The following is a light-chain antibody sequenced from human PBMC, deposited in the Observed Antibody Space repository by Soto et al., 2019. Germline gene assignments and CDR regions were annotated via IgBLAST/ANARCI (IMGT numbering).Light chain of an antibody. V-gene: IGLV1-51*01. CDR1: SSNIGSNY. Sequence: QSVLTQPPSVSAAPGQKVTISCSGGSSNIGSNYVSWYQHFPGTAPRLLIYDNNKRPSGIPDRFSGSKSGTSATLGITGLQTGDEADYYCVTWDNGLSAPVVFGGGTKLTVL. CDR2: DNN. J-gene: IGLJ2*01. CDR3: VTWDNGLSAPVV.